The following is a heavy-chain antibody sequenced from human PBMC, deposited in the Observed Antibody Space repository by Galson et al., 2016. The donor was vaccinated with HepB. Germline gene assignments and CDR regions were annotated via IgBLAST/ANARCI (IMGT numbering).Heavy chain of an antibody. D-gene: IGHD6-19*01. CDR3: ARETVSSGWSPGWFFDL. V-gene: IGHV4-4*07. Sequence: SLTCTVSGGSISSHYWSWIRQPAGKGLEWIGRKHTSGSTNYNPSLKSRVTMSVDMSNNQFSLKLSSVTAADTAVYYCARETVSSGWSPGWFFDLWGRGTLVSVSS. CDR2: KHTSGST. J-gene: IGHJ2*01. CDR1: GGSISSHY.